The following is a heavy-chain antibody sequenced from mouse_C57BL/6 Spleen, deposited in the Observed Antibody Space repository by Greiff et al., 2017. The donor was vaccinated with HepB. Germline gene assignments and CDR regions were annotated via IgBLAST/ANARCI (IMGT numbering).Heavy chain of an antibody. CDR3: AWGAREDFPWYFDV. D-gene: IGHD3-1*01. CDR2: IDPSDSYT. Sequence: QVQLQQPGAELVKPGASVKLSCKASGYTFTSYWMQWVKQRPGQGLEWIGEIDPSDSYTNYNQKFKGKATLTVDTSSSTAYMQLSSLTSEDSAVYYCAWGAREDFPWYFDVWGTGTTVTVSS. V-gene: IGHV1-50*01. J-gene: IGHJ1*03. CDR1: GYTFTSYW.